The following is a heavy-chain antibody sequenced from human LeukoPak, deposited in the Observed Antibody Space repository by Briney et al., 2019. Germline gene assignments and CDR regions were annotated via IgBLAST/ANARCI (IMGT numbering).Heavy chain of an antibody. J-gene: IGHJ5*02. Sequence: GGSLRLSCAASGFTFSSYGMHRVRQAPGKGLEWVAVIWYDGSNKYYADSVKGRFTISRDNSKNTLYLQMNSLRAEDTAVYYCARDCSSTSCYPSDARFDPWGQGTLVTVSS. D-gene: IGHD2-2*01. CDR2: IWYDGSNK. CDR1: GFTFSSYG. V-gene: IGHV3-33*01. CDR3: ARDCSSTSCYPSDARFDP.